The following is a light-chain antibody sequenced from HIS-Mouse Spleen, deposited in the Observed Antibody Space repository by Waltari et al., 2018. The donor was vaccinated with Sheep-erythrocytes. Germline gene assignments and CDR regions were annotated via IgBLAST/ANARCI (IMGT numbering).Light chain of an antibody. CDR1: SSDVGGYHY. J-gene: IGLJ3*02. CDR2: EVS. V-gene: IGLV2-8*01. CDR3: SSYAGSNNGV. Sequence: QSALTQPPSASGSPGQSVTISCTGTSSDVGGYHYVSWYQQHPGNAPKLMLYEVSKRPSGVPDRCAGSKSGSTASLTVSGLQAEDEADYYCSSYAGSNNGVFGGGTKLTVL.